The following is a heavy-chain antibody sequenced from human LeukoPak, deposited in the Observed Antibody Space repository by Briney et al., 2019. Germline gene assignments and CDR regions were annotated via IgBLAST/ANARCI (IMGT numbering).Heavy chain of an antibody. Sequence: GGSLRLSCAASGFTFSSYAMSWVRQAPGKGLKWVSAISGSGGSTYYADSVKDRFTISRDNSKNTLYLQMNGLRAEDTAVYYCAKAQTPIGSGSRDYWGQGTLVTVSS. CDR2: ISGSGGST. CDR3: AKAQTPIGSGSRDY. CDR1: GFTFSSYA. D-gene: IGHD3-22*01. V-gene: IGHV3-23*01. J-gene: IGHJ4*02.